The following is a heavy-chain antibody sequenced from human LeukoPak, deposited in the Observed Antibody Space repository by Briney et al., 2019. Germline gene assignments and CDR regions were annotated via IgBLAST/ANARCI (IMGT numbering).Heavy chain of an antibody. V-gene: IGHV5-51*01. CDR2: IYPGDSDT. Sequence: GESLKISCNGSGYSFTSYWIGWVRQMPGKGLEWMGIIYPGDSDTRYSPSFQGQVTISADKSISTAYLRWSSLKASDTAMYYCARTPPGQWLSKSYYYYGMDVWGQGTTVTVSS. CDR3: ARTPPGQWLSKSYYYYGMDV. D-gene: IGHD6-19*01. CDR1: GYSFTSYW. J-gene: IGHJ6*02.